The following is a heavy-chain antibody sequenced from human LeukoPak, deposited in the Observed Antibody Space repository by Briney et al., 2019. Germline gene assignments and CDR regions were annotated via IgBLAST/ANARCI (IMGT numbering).Heavy chain of an antibody. CDR1: GYTFTNNW. D-gene: IGHD3-16*01. CDR2: INPTGTST. J-gene: IGHJ5*02. Sequence: ASVKVSCKTSGYTFTNNWMHWVRQAPGQGLEWVGVINPTGTSTLYAQNFQGRVTLTRDMSTTTDYMELRSLTSEDTAVYYCARVFEGAARYVGWFDPWGQGTLVTVSS. CDR3: ARVFEGAARYVGWFDP. V-gene: IGHV1-46*01.